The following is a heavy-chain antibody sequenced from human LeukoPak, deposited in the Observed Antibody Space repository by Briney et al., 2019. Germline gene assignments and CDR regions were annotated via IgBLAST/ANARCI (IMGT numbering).Heavy chain of an antibody. CDR1: GGSFSGYY. D-gene: IGHD6-13*01. Sequence: PSETLSLTCAVYGGSFSGYYWSWIRQPPGKGLEWIGEINHSGSTNYNPSLKSRVTISVDTSKNQFSLKLSSVTAADTAVNYCARSSGAAAGTGRLIYYMDVWGKGTTVTVSS. CDR2: INHSGST. J-gene: IGHJ6*03. CDR3: ARSSGAAAGTGRLIYYMDV. V-gene: IGHV4-34*01.